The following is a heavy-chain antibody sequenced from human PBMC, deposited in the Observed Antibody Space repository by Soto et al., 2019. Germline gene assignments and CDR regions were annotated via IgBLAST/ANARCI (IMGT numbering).Heavy chain of an antibody. CDR2: IIPIFGTA. V-gene: IGHV1-69*01. CDR1: GGTFSSYA. J-gene: IGHJ3*02. D-gene: IGHD3-22*01. Sequence: QVQQVQSGAEVKKPGSSVKVSCKASGGTFSSYAISWVRQAPGQGLEWMGGIIPIFGTANYAQKLQGRVTITADESTSTAYMELSSLRSEDTAVYYCARGAGYYDSSGYYHRAFDIWGQGTMVTVSS. CDR3: ARGAGYYDSSGYYHRAFDI.